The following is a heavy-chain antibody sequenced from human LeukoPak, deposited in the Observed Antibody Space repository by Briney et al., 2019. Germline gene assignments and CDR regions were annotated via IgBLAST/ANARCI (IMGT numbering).Heavy chain of an antibody. CDR1: GGSISSYY. CDR3: AREYTLYRSGWFLDY. CDR2: IYHSGHT. J-gene: IGHJ4*02. Sequence: SSETLSLTCTVSGGSISSYYWSWLRQPPGKGLEWIGYIYHSGHTDYNPTLKSRVTISVDTSKNQFSLKLSSVTAADTAVYYCAREYTLYRSGWFLDYWGQGTVVTVSS. V-gene: IGHV4-59*12. D-gene: IGHD6-19*01.